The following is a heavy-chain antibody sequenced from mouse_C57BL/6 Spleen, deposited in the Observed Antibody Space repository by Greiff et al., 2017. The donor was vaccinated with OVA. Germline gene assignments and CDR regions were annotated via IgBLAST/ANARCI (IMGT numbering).Heavy chain of an antibody. V-gene: IGHV1-64*01. CDR2: IHPNSGST. Sequence: QVQLQQSGAELVKPGASVKLSCKASGYTFTSYWMHWVKQRPGQGLEWIGMIHPNSGSTNYNEKFKSKATLTVDKSSSTAYMQLSSLTSEDSAVYYCARGGTVDAMDYWGQGTSVTVSS. D-gene: IGHD3-3*01. CDR1: GYTFTSYW. J-gene: IGHJ4*01. CDR3: ARGGTVDAMDY.